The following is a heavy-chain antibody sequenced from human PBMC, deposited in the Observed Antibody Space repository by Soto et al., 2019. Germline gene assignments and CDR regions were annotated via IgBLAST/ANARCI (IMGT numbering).Heavy chain of an antibody. CDR3: ARDTNQWDHIYWDS. Sequence: QVQLVQSGAEMRKPGASVQVSCKVSGHTFITFGVSWVRQAPGQGLEWMGWINNRNGNTNYAQKFQGRVSMTRDTSTTTGYMELRSLTSDDAAVYFFARDTNQWDHIYWDSWGQGTLVIVSS. D-gene: IGHD1-26*01. J-gene: IGHJ4*02. CDR1: GHTFITFG. CDR2: INNRNGNT. V-gene: IGHV1-18*01.